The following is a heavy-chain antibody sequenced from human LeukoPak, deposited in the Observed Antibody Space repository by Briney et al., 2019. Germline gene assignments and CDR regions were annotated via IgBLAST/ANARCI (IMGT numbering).Heavy chain of an antibody. D-gene: IGHD1-26*01. V-gene: IGHV4-4*07. CDR1: GGSISSYY. Sequence: SETLSLTCIVSGGSISSYYWSWIRQPAGKGLEWIGRIYTSGSTNYNPSLKSRVTMSVDTSRNQFSLKLSSVTAADTAVYYCARDLPLVGATHDAFDIWGQGTMVSVSS. J-gene: IGHJ3*02. CDR2: IYTSGST. CDR3: ARDLPLVGATHDAFDI.